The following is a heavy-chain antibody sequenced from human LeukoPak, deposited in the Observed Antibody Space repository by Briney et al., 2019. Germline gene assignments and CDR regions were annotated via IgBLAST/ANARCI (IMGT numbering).Heavy chain of an antibody. J-gene: IGHJ4*02. CDR3: ARASYYYDSSGYPGYYFDY. Sequence: ASVKVSCKASGYTFTDYYMHWVRQAPGQGLEWMGWINPNSGGTNYAQKFQGRVTMTRDTSISTAYMELSRLRSDDTTVYYCARASYYYDSSGYPGYYFDYWGQGTLVTVSS. D-gene: IGHD3-22*01. V-gene: IGHV1-2*02. CDR2: INPNSGGT. CDR1: GYTFTDYY.